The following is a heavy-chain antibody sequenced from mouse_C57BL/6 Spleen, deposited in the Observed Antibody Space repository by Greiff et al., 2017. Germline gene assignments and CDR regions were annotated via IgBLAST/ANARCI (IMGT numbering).Heavy chain of an antibody. CDR2: IYPGSGNT. CDR3: ARSGDYRGFAY. Sequence: VQLVESGAELVRPGASVKLSCKASGYTFTDYYINWVKQRPGQGLEWIARIYPGSGNTYYNEKFKGKATLTAEKSSSTAYMQLSSLTSEDSAVYFCARSGDYRGFAYWGQGTLVTVSA. CDR1: GYTFTDYY. D-gene: IGHD2-4*01. V-gene: IGHV1-76*01. J-gene: IGHJ3*01.